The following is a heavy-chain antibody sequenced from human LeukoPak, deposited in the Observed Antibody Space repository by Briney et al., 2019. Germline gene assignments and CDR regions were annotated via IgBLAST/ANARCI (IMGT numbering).Heavy chain of an antibody. CDR1: GEYFSTYY. CDR3: ARPGLAYCGGDCYSSDGYYFDY. Sequence: NPSETLSLTCAVYGEYFSTYYYSWIRQPPGKGLEWIGEINHSGSTNYNPSPKSRLTISVDMSKKQFFLRLSSVTAADTAMYYCARPGLAYCGGDCYSSDGYYFDYWGQGTLVTVSS. CDR2: INHSGST. D-gene: IGHD2-21*01. J-gene: IGHJ4*02. V-gene: IGHV4-34*01.